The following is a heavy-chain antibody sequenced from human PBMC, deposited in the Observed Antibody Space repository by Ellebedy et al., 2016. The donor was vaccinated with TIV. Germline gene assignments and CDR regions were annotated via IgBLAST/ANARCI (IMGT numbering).Heavy chain of an antibody. CDR3: ARSVYSYGQGYWFDP. Sequence: SETLSLXCAVYGGSFSGYYWSWIRQPPGKGLEWIGEINHSGSTNYNPSLKSRVTISVDTSKNQFSLKLSSVTAADTAVYYCARSVYSYGQGYWFDPWGQGTLVTVSS. V-gene: IGHV4-34*01. CDR2: INHSGST. D-gene: IGHD5-18*01. CDR1: GGSFSGYY. J-gene: IGHJ5*02.